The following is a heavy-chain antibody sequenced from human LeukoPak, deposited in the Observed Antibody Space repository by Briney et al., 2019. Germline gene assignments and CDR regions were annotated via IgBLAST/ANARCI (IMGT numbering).Heavy chain of an antibody. Sequence: GASVKVSCKASGYTFTGYYMRWVRQAPGQGLEWMGWINPNSGGTNYAQKFQGRVTMTRDTSISTAYMELSRLRSDDTAVYYCARVIRKNYGDYEPLGYWGQGTLVTVSS. CDR1: GYTFTGYY. D-gene: IGHD4-17*01. J-gene: IGHJ4*02. CDR2: INPNSGGT. CDR3: ARVIRKNYGDYEPLGY. V-gene: IGHV1-2*02.